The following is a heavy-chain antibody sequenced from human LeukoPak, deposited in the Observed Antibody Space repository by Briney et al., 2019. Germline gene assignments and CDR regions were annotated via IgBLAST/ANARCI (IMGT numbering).Heavy chain of an antibody. D-gene: IGHD1-20*01. J-gene: IGHJ4*02. CDR1: GFTFDDYA. CDR3: ASLGGITVTGPYDFDY. V-gene: IGHV3-9*01. CDR2: ISWNSGRI. Sequence: GRSLRLSCAASGFTFDDYAMYWVRQAPGKGLEWVSGISWNSGRIGYADSVKGRFTISRDNARNTLYLQMNSLRAEDTAVYYCASLGGITVTGPYDFDYWGQGTVVTVS.